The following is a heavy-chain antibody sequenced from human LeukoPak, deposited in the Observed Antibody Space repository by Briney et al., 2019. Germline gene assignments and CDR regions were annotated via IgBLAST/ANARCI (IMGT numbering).Heavy chain of an antibody. V-gene: IGHV3-23*01. D-gene: IGHD5-12*01. CDR3: AKDGGYSGYDQPSDY. Sequence: GGSLRLYCAASGFTFSSYAMSWVRQAPGKGLEWVSAISGSGGSTYYADSVKGRFTISRDNSKNTLYLQMNSLRAEDTAVYYCAKDGGYSGYDQPSDYWGQGTLVTVSS. J-gene: IGHJ4*02. CDR1: GFTFSSYA. CDR2: ISGSGGST.